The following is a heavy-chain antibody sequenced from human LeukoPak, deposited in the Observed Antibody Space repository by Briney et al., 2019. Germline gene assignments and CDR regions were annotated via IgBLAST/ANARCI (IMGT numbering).Heavy chain of an antibody. V-gene: IGHV1-2*02. D-gene: IGHD3-10*01. CDR2: INPNTGGT. CDR3: ARGFKSGSNYYYYYGMDV. CDR1: GYTFTAYY. Sequence: ASVKVSCKASGYTFTAYYIHWVRQAPGQGPEWMAWINPNTGGTHYAQNLQGRVTVTRDTSISTADMHLSRLKSDDTAVYYCARGFKSGSNYYYYYGMDVWGQGTMVTVSS. J-gene: IGHJ6*02.